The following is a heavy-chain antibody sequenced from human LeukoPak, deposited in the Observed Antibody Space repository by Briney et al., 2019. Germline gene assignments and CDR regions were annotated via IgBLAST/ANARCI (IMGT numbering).Heavy chain of an antibody. Sequence: ASVKVSCKASGYTFTSYGISWVRQAPGQGLEWMGWISAYNGNTNYAQKLQGRVTMTTDTSTSTAYMELRSLRSEDTAVYYCARASSSLYYYYGMDVWGQGTTVTVSS. J-gene: IGHJ6*02. V-gene: IGHV1-18*01. CDR3: ARASSSLYYYYGMDV. D-gene: IGHD6-6*01. CDR2: ISAYNGNT. CDR1: GYTFTSYG.